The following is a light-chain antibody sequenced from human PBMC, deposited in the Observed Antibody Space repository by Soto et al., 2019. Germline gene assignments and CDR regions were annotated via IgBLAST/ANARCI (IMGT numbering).Light chain of an antibody. J-gene: IGKJ2*01. V-gene: IGKV3D-20*01. CDR2: HAP. CDR3: QQDGSSPYS. Sequence: EIVLTQSPATLSLSPGERATLSCGASQSVSSSYLGWYQQKPGLAPRLLIYHAPSRATGIPDRSSGSGSGTDFTLTISGLEPEDFAVYYCQQDGSSPYSFGEGTKLEIK. CDR1: QSVSSSY.